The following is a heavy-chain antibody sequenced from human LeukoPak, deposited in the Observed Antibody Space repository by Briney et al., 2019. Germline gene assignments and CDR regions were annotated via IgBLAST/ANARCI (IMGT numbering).Heavy chain of an antibody. CDR2: ISGSGGNT. D-gene: IGHD3-22*01. V-gene: IGHV3-23*01. Sequence: GGSLRLSCAASGITFSRYVMSWVRQAPGKGLEWVSLISGSGGNTYYADSVKGRFTISRDNSKNTLYLQMNSLRAEDTAVYYCAKDPTDSSGYYLYYFDFWGQGTPVTVSS. J-gene: IGHJ4*02. CDR3: AKDPTDSSGYYLYYFDF. CDR1: GITFSRYV.